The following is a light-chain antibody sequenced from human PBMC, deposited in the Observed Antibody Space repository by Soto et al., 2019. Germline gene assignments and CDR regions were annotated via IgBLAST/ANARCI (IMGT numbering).Light chain of an antibody. CDR1: QSVDRY. Sequence: EIVLTQSPATLSLSPGERATLSCRASQSVDRYLAWYQQKPGQAPRLLIYDASNRATGISARFSGSGSGTDFTLTISSLEPEDFAVYYCQQRTKWPTFGQGTKVDIK. CDR3: QQRTKWPT. V-gene: IGKV3-11*01. CDR2: DAS. J-gene: IGKJ1*01.